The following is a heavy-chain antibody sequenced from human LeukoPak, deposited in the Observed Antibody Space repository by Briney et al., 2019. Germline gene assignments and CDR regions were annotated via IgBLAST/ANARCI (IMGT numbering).Heavy chain of an antibody. Sequence: ASVKVSCKASGGTFSSYAISWVRQAPGQGLEWMGRIIPILGIANYAQKFQGRVTITADKSTSTAYMELSSLRSEDTAVYYCARVRPSLDDDAFDIWGQGTMATVSS. V-gene: IGHV1-69*04. CDR3: ARVRPSLDDDAFDI. CDR1: GGTFSSYA. J-gene: IGHJ3*02. CDR2: IIPILGIA.